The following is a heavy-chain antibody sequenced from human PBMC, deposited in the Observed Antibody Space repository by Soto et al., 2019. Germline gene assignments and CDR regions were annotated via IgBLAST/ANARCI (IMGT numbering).Heavy chain of an antibody. CDR1: GYSLTNYW. Sequence: GESLKISCKGSGYSLTNYWITWVRQLPGKGLEWMGKIDPSDSYTDYNPSFQAHVTISADKSISTAYLQWSSLKASDTAMYYCARRDYNVLAGYYTPDYWGQGTLATVSS. CDR3: ARRDYNVLAGYYTPDY. V-gene: IGHV5-10-1*01. D-gene: IGHD3-9*01. CDR2: IDPSDSYT. J-gene: IGHJ4*02.